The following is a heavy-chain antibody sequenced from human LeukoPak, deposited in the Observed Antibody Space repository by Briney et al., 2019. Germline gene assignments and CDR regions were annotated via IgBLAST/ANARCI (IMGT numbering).Heavy chain of an antibody. V-gene: IGHV4-34*01. CDR3: ARGGRVSPLDC. CDR2: INHSGST. CDR1: GGSFSGYY. Sequence: PSETLSLTCAVYGGSFSGYYWSWIRQPPGKGLEWIGEINHSGSTNYNPSLKSRVTISVDTSKNQFSLKLSSVTAADTAVYYCARGGRVSPLDCWGQGTLVTVSS. D-gene: IGHD1-14*01. J-gene: IGHJ4*02.